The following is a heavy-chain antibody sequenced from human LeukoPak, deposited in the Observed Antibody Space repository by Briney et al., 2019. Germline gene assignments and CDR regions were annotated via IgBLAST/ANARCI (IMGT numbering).Heavy chain of an antibody. CDR3: ARAVDDGDYGLYYYYYMDV. V-gene: IGHV1-8*01. J-gene: IGHJ6*03. Sequence: GASVKVSCKASGYTFTSYDINWVRQATGQGLEWMGWMNPNSGNTGYAQKFQGRVTMTRNTSISTAYMELSSLRSEDTAVYYCARAVDDGDYGLYYYYYMDVWGKGTTVTISS. CDR1: GYTFTSYD. CDR2: MNPNSGNT. D-gene: IGHD4-17*01.